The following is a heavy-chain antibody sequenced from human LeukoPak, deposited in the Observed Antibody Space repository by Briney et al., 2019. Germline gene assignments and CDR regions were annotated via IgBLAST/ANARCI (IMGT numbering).Heavy chain of an antibody. D-gene: IGHD7-27*01. V-gene: IGHV1-2*02. CDR3: ARDYPGMITGVEKYFFDY. CDR2: INPNSGGT. CDR1: GYTFTDYY. Sequence: ASVKVSCKASGYTFTDYYIHWVRQAPGQGLEWMGWINPNSGGTNYAQKFQGRVTMTRDTSISTAYMELSGLRSDDTAVYYCARDYPGMITGVEKYFFDYWGRGTLVTVSS. J-gene: IGHJ4*02.